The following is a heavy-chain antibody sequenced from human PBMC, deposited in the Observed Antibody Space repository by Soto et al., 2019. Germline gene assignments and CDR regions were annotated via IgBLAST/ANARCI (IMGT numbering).Heavy chain of an antibody. CDR2: IYYSGST. J-gene: IGHJ4*02. CDR3: ARHYNTYYYDSSGYYWAL. D-gene: IGHD3-22*01. V-gene: IGHV4-39*01. CDR1: GGSISSSSYY. Sequence: PSETLSLTCTVSGGSISSSSYYWGCIRQPPGKGLEWIGSIYYSGSTYYNPSLKSRVTISVDTSKNQFSLKLSSVTAADTAVYYCARHYNTYYYDSSGYYWALWGQGTLVTVSS.